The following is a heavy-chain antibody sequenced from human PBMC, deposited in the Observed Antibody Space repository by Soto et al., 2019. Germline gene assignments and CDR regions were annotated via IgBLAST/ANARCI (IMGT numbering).Heavy chain of an antibody. D-gene: IGHD5-18*01. J-gene: IGHJ4*02. CDR2: ISYDGSNK. CDR1: GFTFSSYG. CDR3: APWLVAFDY. V-gene: IGHV3-30*03. Sequence: QVQLVESGGGVVQPGRSLRLSCAASGFTFSSYGMHWVRQAPGKGLEWVAVISYDGSNKYYADSVKDRFTISRDNSKNTLYLQMNSQRAEDTAVYCCAPWLVAFDYWGQGTLVTVSS.